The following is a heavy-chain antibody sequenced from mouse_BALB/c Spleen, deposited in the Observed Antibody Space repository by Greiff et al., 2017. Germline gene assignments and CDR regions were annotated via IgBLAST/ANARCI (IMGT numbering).Heavy chain of an antibody. CDR3: ARAGPYWYFDV. CDR2: IWSGGST. CDR1: GFSLTSYG. J-gene: IGHJ1*01. V-gene: IGHV2-4-1*01. D-gene: IGHD4-1*01. Sequence: VKLQESGPGLVQPSQSLSITCTVSGFSLTSYGVHWVRQSPGKGLEWLGVIWSGGSTDYNAAFISRLSISKDNSKSQVFLKMNSLQTDDTAMYYCARAGPYWYFDVWGAGTTVTVSS.